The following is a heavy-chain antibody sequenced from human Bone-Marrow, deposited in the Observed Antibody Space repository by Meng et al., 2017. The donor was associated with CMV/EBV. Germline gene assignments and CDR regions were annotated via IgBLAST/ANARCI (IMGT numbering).Heavy chain of an antibody. CDR2: IYRDGGST. V-gene: IGHV3-23*03. Sequence: GESLKISCAASGFTFSNYAMTWVRQAPGNGLEWVSVIYRDGGSTFYADSVKGRFTLSRDNSKNTLYLQMNSLRAEDTAVYYCAKGGYGSDKGLDYWGQGTMVTVSS. CDR1: GFTFSNYA. CDR3: AKGGYGSDKGLDY. D-gene: IGHD3-10*01. J-gene: IGHJ4*02.